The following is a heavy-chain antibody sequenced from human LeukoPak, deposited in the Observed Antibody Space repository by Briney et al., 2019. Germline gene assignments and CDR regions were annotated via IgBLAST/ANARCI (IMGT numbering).Heavy chain of an antibody. D-gene: IGHD3-22*01. CDR2: MNPNSGNT. J-gene: IGHJ5*02. Sequence: ASVKVSCKASGYTFTSYDINWVRQATGQGLEWMGWMNPNSGNTGYAQKFQGRVTMTRDTSISTAYMELSRLRSDDTAVYYCARAYDSSERWFDPWGQGTLVTVSS. CDR1: GYTFTSYD. CDR3: ARAYDSSERWFDP. V-gene: IGHV1-8*01.